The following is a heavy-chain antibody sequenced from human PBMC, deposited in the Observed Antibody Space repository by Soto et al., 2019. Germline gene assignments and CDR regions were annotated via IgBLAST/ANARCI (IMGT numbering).Heavy chain of an antibody. CDR2: IKKDGSEK. CDR3: GRITISPGFYFDF. Sequence: GGSLRLSCAASGFTFSNFWMTWVRQAPGKGLEWVANIKKDGSEKFYVDSVKGRFTISRDNPKNSLSLQMNSLRAEDTAVYYCGRITISPGFYFDFWGQGALVTVSS. D-gene: IGHD3-9*01. CDR1: GFTFSNFW. J-gene: IGHJ4*02. V-gene: IGHV3-7*02.